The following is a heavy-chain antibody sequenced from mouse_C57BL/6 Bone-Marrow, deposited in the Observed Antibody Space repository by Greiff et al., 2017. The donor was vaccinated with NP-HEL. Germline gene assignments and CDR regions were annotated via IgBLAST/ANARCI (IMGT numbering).Heavy chain of an antibody. CDR2: ISDGGSYT. D-gene: IGHD2-3*01. Sequence: DVKLVESGGGLVKPGGSLKLSCAASGFTFSSYAMSWVRQTPEQRLEWVATISDGGSYTSYPDNVKGRFTISRDNATNNLYLQMSHLKSEDTAMYYCAREGGYYGNDWGQGTTLTVSS. J-gene: IGHJ2*01. CDR3: AREGGYYGND. CDR1: GFTFSSYA. V-gene: IGHV5-4*01.